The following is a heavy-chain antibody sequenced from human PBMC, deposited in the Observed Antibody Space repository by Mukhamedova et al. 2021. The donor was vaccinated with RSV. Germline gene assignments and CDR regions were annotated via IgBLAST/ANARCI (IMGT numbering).Heavy chain of an antibody. D-gene: IGHD1-26*01. CDR3: AREGSLDVGSYYFDY. J-gene: IGHJ4*02. V-gene: IGHV3-11*06. Sequence: GLEWVSYISSSSSYTNYADSVKGRFTISRDNAKNSLYLQMNSLRAEDTAVYYCAREGSLDVGSYYFDYWGQGTLVTVPS. CDR2: ISSSSSYT.